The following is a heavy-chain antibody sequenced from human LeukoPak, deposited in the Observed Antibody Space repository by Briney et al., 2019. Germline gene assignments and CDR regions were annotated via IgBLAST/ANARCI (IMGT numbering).Heavy chain of an antibody. J-gene: IGHJ5*02. CDR2: ISYDGSNK. Sequence: GRSLRLSCAASGFTFSSYGMHWVRQAPGKGLEWVAVISYDGSNKYYADSVKGRFTISRDNSKNTLYLQMNSLRAEDTAVYYCARGVSIAAAGIPLAWGQGTLVTVSS. CDR3: ARGVSIAAAGIPLA. CDR1: GFTFSSYG. V-gene: IGHV3-30*03. D-gene: IGHD6-13*01.